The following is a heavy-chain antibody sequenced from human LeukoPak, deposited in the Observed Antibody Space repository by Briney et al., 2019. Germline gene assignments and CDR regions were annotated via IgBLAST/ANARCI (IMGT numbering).Heavy chain of an antibody. CDR2: ISFSGEST. J-gene: IGHJ3*01. Sequence: GGSLRLSCAASGFTFSNSAMTWVRQAPGKGLEWVSLISFSGESTFYAESVKGRFTISRDNSKDSLYLQMNSLRAEDTAIYYCAKDIQLSTWGLGTMVTVSS. CDR1: GFTFSNSA. V-gene: IGHV3-23*01. D-gene: IGHD5-24*01. CDR3: AKDIQLST.